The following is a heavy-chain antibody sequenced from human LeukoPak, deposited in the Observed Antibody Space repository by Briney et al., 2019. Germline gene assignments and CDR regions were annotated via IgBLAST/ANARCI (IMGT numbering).Heavy chain of an antibody. CDR2: ISGSGGST. CDR1: GFTFSSYW. D-gene: IGHD6-19*01. J-gene: IGHJ4*02. CDR3: AKKGGIAVAGTGYYFDY. V-gene: IGHV3-23*01. Sequence: GGSLRLSCAASGFTFSSYWMSWVRQAPGKGLEWVSAISGSGGSTYYADSVKGRFTISRDNSKNTLYLQMNSLRAEDTAVYYCAKKGGIAVAGTGYYFDYWGQGTLVAVSS.